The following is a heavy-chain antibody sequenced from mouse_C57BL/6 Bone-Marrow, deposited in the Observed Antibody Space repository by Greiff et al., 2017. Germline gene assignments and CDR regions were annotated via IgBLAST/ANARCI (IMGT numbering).Heavy chain of an antibody. CDR2: ISSGGSYT. V-gene: IGHV5-6*01. CDR3: ARHDAGDYFDY. J-gene: IGHJ2*01. Sequence: DVHLVESGGDLVKPGGSLKLSCAASGFTFSSSGMSWVRQTPDKRLEWVATISSGGSYTYYPDSVKGRFTISRDNAKNTLYLQMSSLKSEDTAMYYCARHDAGDYFDYWGQGTTLTVSS. CDR1: GFTFSSSG.